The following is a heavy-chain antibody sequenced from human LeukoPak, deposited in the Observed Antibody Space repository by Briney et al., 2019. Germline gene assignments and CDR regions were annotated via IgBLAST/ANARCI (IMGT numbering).Heavy chain of an antibody. CDR1: GGSISSYY. D-gene: IGHD3-22*01. CDR3: ARDRFLSSDYYDSSGYSEPMPSDYYMDV. V-gene: IGHV4-4*07. Sequence: SETLSLTCTVSGGSISSYYWSWIRQPAGKGLEWIGRIYTSGSTNYNPSLKSRVTMSVDTSKNQFSLKLSSVTAADTAVYYCARDRFLSSDYYDSSGYSEPMPSDYYMDVWGKGTTVTVSS. CDR2: IYTSGST. J-gene: IGHJ6*03.